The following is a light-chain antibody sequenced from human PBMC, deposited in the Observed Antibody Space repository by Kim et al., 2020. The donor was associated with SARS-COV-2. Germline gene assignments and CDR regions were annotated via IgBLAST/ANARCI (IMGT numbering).Light chain of an antibody. Sequence: SLTFSCTGTSSDVGGYNFVAWYQQHPGKAPKLMIYDVSKRPSGVSSRFSGSKSGNTASLTISGLQAEDEADYYCSSYTSSSTPFYVFGTGTKVTVL. J-gene: IGLJ1*01. V-gene: IGLV2-14*03. CDR1: SSDVGGYNF. CDR2: DVS. CDR3: SSYTSSSTPFYV.